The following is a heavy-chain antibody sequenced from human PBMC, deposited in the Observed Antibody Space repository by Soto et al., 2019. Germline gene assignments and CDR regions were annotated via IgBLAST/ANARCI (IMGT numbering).Heavy chain of an antibody. J-gene: IGHJ4*02. CDR3: AKVTTTWPTFDY. Sequence: GSLRLSCAASGFTFSNSAMSWVRQAPGKGLEWVSGISGSASNAYYADSVKGRFTISRDNSKNTLYLEVKSLRAEDTAVYYCAKVTTTWPTFDYWGQGTLVTVSS. D-gene: IGHD1-1*01. CDR1: GFTFSNSA. V-gene: IGHV3-23*01. CDR2: ISGSASNA.